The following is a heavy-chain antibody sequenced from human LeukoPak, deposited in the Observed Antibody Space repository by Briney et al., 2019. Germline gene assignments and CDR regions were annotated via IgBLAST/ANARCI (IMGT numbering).Heavy chain of an antibody. Sequence: ASVKVSCKASGGTFSSYAISWVRQAPGQGLEWMGGIIPIFGTANYAQKFQGRVAITADESTSTAYMELSSLRSEDTAVYYCARGTYSWGDYWGQGTLVTVSS. J-gene: IGHJ4*02. CDR1: GGTFSSYA. V-gene: IGHV1-69*13. CDR2: IIPIFGTA. D-gene: IGHD1-20*01. CDR3: ARGTYSWGDY.